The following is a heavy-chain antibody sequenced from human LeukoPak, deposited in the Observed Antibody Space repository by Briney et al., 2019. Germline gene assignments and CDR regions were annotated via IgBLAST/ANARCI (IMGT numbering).Heavy chain of an antibody. CDR3: ARDARCSSTSCYLRLYYYYYMDV. J-gene: IGHJ6*03. CDR2: ISAYNGNT. V-gene: IGHV1-18*01. CDR1: GYTFTSYG. Sequence: ASVKVSCKASGYTFTSYGISWVRQAPGQGLEWMGWISAYNGNTNYAQKLQGRVTMTTDTSTSTAYMELRSLKSGDTAVYYCARDARCSSTSCYLRLYYYYYMDVWGKGTTVTVSS. D-gene: IGHD2-2*01.